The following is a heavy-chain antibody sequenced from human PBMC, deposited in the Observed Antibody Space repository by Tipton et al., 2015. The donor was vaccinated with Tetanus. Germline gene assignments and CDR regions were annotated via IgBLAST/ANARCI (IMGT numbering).Heavy chain of an antibody. D-gene: IGHD3-16*01. CDR1: GASISSGGYF. CDR2: IYYSGST. J-gene: IGHJ5*02. V-gene: IGHV4-31*03. Sequence: TLSLTCSVSGASISSGGYFWNWIRHRPGKGLEWIGYIYYSGSTFYNPSFKSRVTISVDTSNNQFSLRLSSVTAADSGVYYCARDQGGGRVARLNWFGPWGQGALVTVSS. CDR3: ARDQGGGRVARLNWFGP.